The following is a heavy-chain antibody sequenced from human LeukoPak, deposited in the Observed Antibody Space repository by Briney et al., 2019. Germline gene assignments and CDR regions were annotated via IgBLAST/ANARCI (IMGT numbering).Heavy chain of an antibody. D-gene: IGHD6-19*01. V-gene: IGHV3-11*06. CDR1: GFTFSDYC. CDR2: IGSNSRYT. J-gene: IGHJ1*01. Sequence: GGSLRLSCAASGFTFSDYCMSWIRQVPGKGLEWLSYIGSNSRYTNYADSVKGRFTISRDNAKNSLYLQMNSLRAEDTALYYCARAGVLVVAGRDFQHWGQGTVVTVSS. CDR3: ARAGVLVVAGRDFQH.